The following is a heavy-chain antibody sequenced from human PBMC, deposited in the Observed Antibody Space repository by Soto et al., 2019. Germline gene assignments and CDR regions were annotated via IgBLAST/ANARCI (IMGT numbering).Heavy chain of an antibody. D-gene: IGHD3-3*01. Sequence: ASETPSLTCAVYGGSFSGYYWSWIRQPPGKGLEWIGEINHSGSTNYNPSLKSRVTISVDTSKNQFSLKLSSVTAADTAVYYCARVLSYVLRFLEWTWGEFDPWGQGALVTVSS. J-gene: IGHJ5*02. CDR1: GGSFSGYY. CDR2: INHSGST. CDR3: ARVLSYVLRFLEWTWGEFDP. V-gene: IGHV4-34*01.